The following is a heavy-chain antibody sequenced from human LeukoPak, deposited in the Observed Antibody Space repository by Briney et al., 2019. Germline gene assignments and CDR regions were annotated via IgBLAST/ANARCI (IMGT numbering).Heavy chain of an antibody. V-gene: IGHV5-10-1*01. D-gene: IGHD3-10*01. Sequence: GESLRISCKGSGYSFTSYWISWVRQLPGKGLEWRGRIDPSDSYTNYSPSFQGHVTISADKSISTAYLQWSSLKASDTAMYYCARWVMVREPFDYWGQGTLVTVSS. CDR1: GYSFTSYW. CDR3: ARWVMVREPFDY. J-gene: IGHJ4*02. CDR2: IDPSDSYT.